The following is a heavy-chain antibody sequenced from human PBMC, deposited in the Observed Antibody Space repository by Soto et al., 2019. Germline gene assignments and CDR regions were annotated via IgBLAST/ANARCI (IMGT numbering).Heavy chain of an antibody. D-gene: IGHD2-2*01. CDR3: ARVETCSSTSCYSVFDY. Sequence: EVQLVESGGGLVQPGGSLRLSCAASGFTFSSYWMHWVRQAPGKGLVWVSRINSDGSSTTYADSVKGRFTISRDNAKNPLDLQMNSLRAEDTAVYYCARVETCSSTSCYSVFDYWGQGTLVTVSS. V-gene: IGHV3-74*03. CDR2: INSDGSST. J-gene: IGHJ4*02. CDR1: GFTFSSYW.